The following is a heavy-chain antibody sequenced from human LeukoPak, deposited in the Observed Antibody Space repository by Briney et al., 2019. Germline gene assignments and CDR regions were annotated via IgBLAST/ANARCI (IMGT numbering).Heavy chain of an antibody. Sequence: PGGSLRLSCVASGFIHHIYVMNWVRQAPGKGLEWVSGISGSGGNTYNADYVKGRFTISRDNSKNTLYLQMNSLRAEDTAIYYCVKDPLDYWGQGTLVTVSS. CDR2: ISGSGGNT. CDR3: VKDPLDY. V-gene: IGHV3-23*01. CDR1: GFIHHIYV. J-gene: IGHJ4*02.